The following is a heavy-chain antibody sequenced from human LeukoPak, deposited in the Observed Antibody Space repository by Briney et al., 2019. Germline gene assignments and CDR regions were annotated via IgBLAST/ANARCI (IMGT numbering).Heavy chain of an antibody. D-gene: IGHD3-22*01. J-gene: IGHJ4*02. V-gene: IGHV4-34*01. CDR2: INHSGST. Sequence: SETLSLTCTVSGGSISSYYWSWIRQPPGKGLEWIGEINHSGSTNYNPSLKSRVTISVDTSKNQFSLKLSSVTAADTAVYYCARGRNRSGYYYPTNDYWGQGTLVTVSS. CDR3: ARGRNRSGYYYPTNDY. CDR1: GGSISSYY.